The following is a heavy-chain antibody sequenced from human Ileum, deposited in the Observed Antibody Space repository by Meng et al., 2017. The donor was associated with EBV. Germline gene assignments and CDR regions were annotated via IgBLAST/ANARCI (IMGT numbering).Heavy chain of an antibody. J-gene: IGHJ4*02. CDR2: IYYSGNT. Sequence: PLGPQSRTCIVTDHYINNNYRWVWGRQPPGKGLVWFGEIYYSGNTHYNPSLKIRVTISVDKSNNPFSLRMSSVTAADTDVYYCARGGSGYYYGSGFDYWGQGTLVTVSS. CDR3: ARGGSGYYYGSGFDY. CDR1: DHYINNNYR. D-gene: IGHD3-10*01. V-gene: IGHV4-4*02.